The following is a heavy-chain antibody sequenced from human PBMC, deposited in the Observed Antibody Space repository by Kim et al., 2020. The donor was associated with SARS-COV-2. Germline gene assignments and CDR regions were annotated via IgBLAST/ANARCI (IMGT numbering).Heavy chain of an antibody. Sequence: ADSAMGRFTVSRDNAKNTLYLQMDSLRVEDTALYYCAKDHESSGWPTFDYWGQGVLVTVSS. CDR3: AKDHESSGWPTFDY. V-gene: IGHV3-23*01. J-gene: IGHJ4*02. D-gene: IGHD3-22*01.